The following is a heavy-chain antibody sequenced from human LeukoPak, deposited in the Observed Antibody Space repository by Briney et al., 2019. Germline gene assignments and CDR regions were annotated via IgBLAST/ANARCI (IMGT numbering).Heavy chain of an antibody. J-gene: IGHJ4*02. Sequence: PGGSLRLSCAASGFTFSSYGMSWVRQAPGKGLEWVSGISGSGSSTYYADSVKGRFSISRDNSKNTLYLQMNSLRAEDTAVYYCAKDRYQLLSPLFDYWGQGTLVTVSS. CDR2: ISGSGSST. CDR3: AKDRYQLLSPLFDY. CDR1: GFTFSSYG. V-gene: IGHV3-23*01. D-gene: IGHD2-2*01.